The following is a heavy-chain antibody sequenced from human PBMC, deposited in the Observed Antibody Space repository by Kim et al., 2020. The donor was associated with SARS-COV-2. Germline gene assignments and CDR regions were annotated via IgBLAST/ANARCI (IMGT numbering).Heavy chain of an antibody. CDR1: GGSISSSSYY. D-gene: IGHD6-19*01. CDR3: ASGAGYSSGWSGGHDAFDI. V-gene: IGHV4-39*01. CDR2: IYYSGST. Sequence: SETLSLTCTVSGGSISSSSYYWGWIRQPPGKGLEWIGSIYYSGSTYYNPSLKSRVTISVDTSKNQFSLKLSSVTAADTAVYYCASGAGYSSGWSGGHDAFDIWGQGTMVTVSS. J-gene: IGHJ3*02.